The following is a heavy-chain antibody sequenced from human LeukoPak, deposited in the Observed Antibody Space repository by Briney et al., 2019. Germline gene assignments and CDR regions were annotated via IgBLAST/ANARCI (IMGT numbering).Heavy chain of an antibody. V-gene: IGHV3-30*02. CDR2: IWYDGNNK. J-gene: IGHJ3*01. Sequence: PGGSLRLSCAASGFTFSSYGMHWVRQAPGKGLEWVAVIWYDGNNKYYADSVKGRFTISRDNSKNTLYLQMNSPRAEDTAVYYCAKLGYSSGWYDFQIDAFDFWGQGTMVTVSS. CDR3: AKLGYSSGWYDFQIDAFDF. CDR1: GFTFSSYG. D-gene: IGHD6-19*01.